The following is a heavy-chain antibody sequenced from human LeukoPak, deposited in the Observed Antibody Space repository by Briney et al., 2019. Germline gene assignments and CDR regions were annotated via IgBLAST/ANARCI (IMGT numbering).Heavy chain of an antibody. CDR1: GYTFTSYG. V-gene: IGHV1-18*01. Sequence: GASVKVSCKASGYTFTSYGISWVRQAPGQGLEWMGWISAYNGNTNYAQKLQGRVTMTTDTSTSTAYMELRSPRSDDTAVYYCARGRLDSSSWYGADAFDIWGQGTMVTVSS. J-gene: IGHJ3*02. D-gene: IGHD6-13*01. CDR2: ISAYNGNT. CDR3: ARGRLDSSSWYGADAFDI.